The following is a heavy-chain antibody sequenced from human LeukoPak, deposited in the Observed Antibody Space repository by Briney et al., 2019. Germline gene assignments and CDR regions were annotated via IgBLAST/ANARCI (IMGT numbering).Heavy chain of an antibody. V-gene: IGHV3-11*04. J-gene: IGHJ4*02. CDR1: GFTFSDYY. D-gene: IGHD2-15*01. CDR3: ARDPYPIASSSYDY. Sequence: GGSLRLSCAASGFTFSDYYMSWIRQAPGKGLEWVSYISSSGSTIYYADSVKGRFTISRDNAKNSLYLQMNSLRAEDTAVYYCARDPYPIASSSYDYWGQGTLVTVSS. CDR2: ISSSGSTI.